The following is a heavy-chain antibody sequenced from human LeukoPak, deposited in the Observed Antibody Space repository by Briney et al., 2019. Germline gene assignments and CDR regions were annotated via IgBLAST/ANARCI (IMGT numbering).Heavy chain of an antibody. Sequence: GGSLRLSCAASGFTLSNYEMNWVRQAPGKGLEWISYIRFSDSTIFYADSVKGRFTISRDNAKNSLYLQMNSLRAEDTAVYYCAKIPPYSSGWHFDYWGQGTLVTVSS. CDR3: AKIPPYSSGWHFDY. CDR2: IRFSDSTI. CDR1: GFTLSNYE. J-gene: IGHJ4*02. D-gene: IGHD6-19*01. V-gene: IGHV3-48*03.